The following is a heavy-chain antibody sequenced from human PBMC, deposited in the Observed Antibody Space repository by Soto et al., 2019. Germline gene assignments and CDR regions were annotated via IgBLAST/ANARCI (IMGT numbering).Heavy chain of an antibody. CDR1: GFSLSTSGVG. CDR3: GLITTTVTTT. J-gene: IGHJ5*02. D-gene: IGHD4-17*01. CDR2: IYWDDDK. Sequence: QITLKESGPTLVKPTQTLTLTCTFSGFSLSTSGVGVNWIRQPPGKALEWLALIYWDDDKRYSPSLKSRLTTTKDNSKNQVVLTMTNMDSMSYATYYFGLITTTVTTTWGQGTLVTVSS. V-gene: IGHV2-5*02.